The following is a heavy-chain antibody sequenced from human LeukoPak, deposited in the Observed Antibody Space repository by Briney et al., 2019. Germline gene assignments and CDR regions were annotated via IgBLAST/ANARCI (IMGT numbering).Heavy chain of an antibody. D-gene: IGHD1-26*01. CDR1: GYSISSGHY. Sequence: SETLSLTCSVSGYSISSGHYWGWVRQPPGQGLEWIATIFHSGGTYYNPSLKSRLTVSIDTSKNQFSLKLSSVTAADTAVHYCARETWGSGSLGTFDYWGQGTLVTVSS. CDR3: ARETWGSGSLGTFDY. V-gene: IGHV4-38-2*02. CDR2: IFHSGGT. J-gene: IGHJ4*02.